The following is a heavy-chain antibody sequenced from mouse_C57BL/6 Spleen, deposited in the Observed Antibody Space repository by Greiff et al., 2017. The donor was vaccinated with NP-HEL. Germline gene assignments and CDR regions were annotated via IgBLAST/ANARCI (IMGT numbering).Heavy chain of an antibody. Sequence: DVKLVESGGGLVQPGGSMKLSCVASGFTFSNYWMNWVRQSPEKGLEWVAQIRLKSDNYATHYAESVKGRFTISRDDSKSSVYLQMNNLRAEDTGIYYCTSNYYGIYYAMDYWGQGTSVTVSS. D-gene: IGHD1-2*01. J-gene: IGHJ4*01. V-gene: IGHV6-3*01. CDR3: TSNYYGIYYAMDY. CDR2: IRLKSDNYAT. CDR1: GFTFSNYW.